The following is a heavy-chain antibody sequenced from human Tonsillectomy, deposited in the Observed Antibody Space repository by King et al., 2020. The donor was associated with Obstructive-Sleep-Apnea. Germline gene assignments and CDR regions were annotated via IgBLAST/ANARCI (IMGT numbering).Heavy chain of an antibody. CDR3: ARAYSRNYFYYGMDV. CDR2: IYSGGTT. Sequence: VQLVESGGGLVQPGGSLRLSCAASGFSVSDNYMSWVRQAPGKGLEWVSVIYSGGTTYYTDSGKGRFSISRDNSNNMLYLQMDSLRAEDTGVYYCARAYSRNYFYYGMDVWGQGATVTVSS. CDR1: GFSVSDNY. D-gene: IGHD1-26*01. J-gene: IGHJ6*02. V-gene: IGHV3-66*01.